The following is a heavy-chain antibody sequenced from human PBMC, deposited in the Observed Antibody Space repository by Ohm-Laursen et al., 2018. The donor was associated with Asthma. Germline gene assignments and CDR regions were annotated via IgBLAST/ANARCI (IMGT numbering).Heavy chain of an antibody. D-gene: IGHD3-22*01. V-gene: IGHV3-23*01. Sequence: SLRLSCAASGFTFSSYAMSWVRQAPGKGLEWVSAISGSGGSTYCADSVKGRFTISRDNSKNTLYLQMNSLRAEDTAVYYCAREWSYYDSSGQTGFDYWGQGTLVTVSS. CDR1: GFTFSSYA. CDR2: ISGSGGST. J-gene: IGHJ4*02. CDR3: AREWSYYDSSGQTGFDY.